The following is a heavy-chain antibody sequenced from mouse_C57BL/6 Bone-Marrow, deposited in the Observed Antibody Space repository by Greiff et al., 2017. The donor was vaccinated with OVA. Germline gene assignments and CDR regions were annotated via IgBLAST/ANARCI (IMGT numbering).Heavy chain of an antibody. CDR1: GFTFSSYA. CDR3: TRGEGGTWFAY. CDR2: ISSGGDYI. V-gene: IGHV5-9-1*02. Sequence: EVKVVESGEGLVKPGGSLKLSCAASGFTFSSYAMSWVRQTPEKRLEWVAYISSGGDYIYYADTVKGRFTISRDNARNTLYLQMSSLKSEDTAMYYCTRGEGGTWFAYWGQGTLVTVSA. J-gene: IGHJ3*01.